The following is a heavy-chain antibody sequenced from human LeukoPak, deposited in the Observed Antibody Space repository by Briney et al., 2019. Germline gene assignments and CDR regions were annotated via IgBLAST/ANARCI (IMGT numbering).Heavy chain of an antibody. D-gene: IGHD3-16*02. J-gene: IGHJ4*02. CDR2: IYSGGST. CDR1: GFTVSSNY. CDR3: ARAGRYPGVLY. Sequence: GGSLRLSCAASGFTVSSNYMSWVRQAPGKGLEWVSVIYSGGSTYYADSEKGRFTISRDNSKTTLYLQMNSLRAEDTAVYYCARAGRYPGVLYWGQGTLVTVSS. V-gene: IGHV3-53*01.